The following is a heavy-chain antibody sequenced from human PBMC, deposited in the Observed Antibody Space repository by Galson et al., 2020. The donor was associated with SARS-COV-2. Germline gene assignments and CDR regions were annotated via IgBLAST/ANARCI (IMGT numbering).Heavy chain of an antibody. D-gene: IGHD3-9*01. J-gene: IGHJ5*02. V-gene: IGHV3-21*01. CDR3: ARDKGTRLRYFDWGYEDAQGVWFDP. Sequence: GESLKISCAASGFTFSSYSMNWVRQAPGKGLEWVSSISSSSSYIYYADPVKGRFTISRDNAKNSLYLQMNSLRAEDTAVYYCARDKGTRLRYFDWGYEDAQGVWFDPWGQGTLVTVSS. CDR2: ISSSSSYI. CDR1: GFTFSSYS.